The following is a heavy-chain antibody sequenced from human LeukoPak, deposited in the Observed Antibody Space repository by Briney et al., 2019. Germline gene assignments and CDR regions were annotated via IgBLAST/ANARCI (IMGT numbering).Heavy chain of an antibody. CDR2: ISNTDYNT. J-gene: IGHJ4*02. Sequence: GGSLRLSCGASGFTFSSYGMSWVPQAPGKGLEWVSTISNTDYNTFYADSVKGRFTISRDNSANTVSLQMNSLRAEDTVLYYCAKHSGSYFIYYVDSWGQGTQVTVSS. CDR3: AKHSGSYFIYYVDS. V-gene: IGHV3-23*01. D-gene: IGHD1-26*01. CDR1: GFTFSSYG.